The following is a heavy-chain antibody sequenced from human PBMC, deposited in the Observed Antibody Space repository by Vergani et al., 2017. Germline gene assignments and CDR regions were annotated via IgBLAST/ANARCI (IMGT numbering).Heavy chain of an antibody. CDR1: GGSFSTGGQS. CDR2: IYTSGAT. Sequence: QLHLQESGPGLVKPSQTLSLTCTVSGGSFSTGGQSWTWLRQSAGKGLEWLGRIYTSGATNYNPSLRSRASMSVDASKKQFSLKLTSVTAADTAVYYCAREGGEYDKDALDVWGQGTKVTVTS. D-gene: IGHD2-21*01. V-gene: IGHV4-61*02. CDR3: AREGGEYDKDALDV. J-gene: IGHJ3*01.